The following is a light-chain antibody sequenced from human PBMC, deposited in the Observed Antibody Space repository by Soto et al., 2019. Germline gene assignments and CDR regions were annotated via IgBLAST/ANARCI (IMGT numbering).Light chain of an antibody. Sequence: QMTQSPSTLSASVGDRVTITCRASHNIDRWLAWYQQKPGMAPKLLISDASTLERGVPSRFSGSGSGTEFTLTISNLQPDDYATYYCQHCDTYWAFGQGTKVEIK. CDR2: DAS. V-gene: IGKV1-5*01. J-gene: IGKJ1*01. CDR3: QHCDTYWA. CDR1: HNIDRW.